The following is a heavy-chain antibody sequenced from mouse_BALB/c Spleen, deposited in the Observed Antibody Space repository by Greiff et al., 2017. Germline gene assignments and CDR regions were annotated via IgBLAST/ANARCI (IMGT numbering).Heavy chain of an antibody. CDR3: AREGDGYWRGAMDY. Sequence: EVKLMESGGDLVKPGGSLKLSCAASGFTFSSYGMSWVRQTPEKRLEWVATISDGGSYTYYPDSVKGRFTISRDNAKNNLYLQMSSLKSEDTAMYYCAREGDGYWRGAMDYWGQGTSVTVSS. CDR2: ISDGGSYT. V-gene: IGHV5-6*01. J-gene: IGHJ4*01. D-gene: IGHD2-3*01. CDR1: GFTFSSYG.